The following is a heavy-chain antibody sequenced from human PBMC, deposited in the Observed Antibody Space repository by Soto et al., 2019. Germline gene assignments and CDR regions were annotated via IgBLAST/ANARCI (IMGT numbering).Heavy chain of an antibody. Sequence: ASVKVSCKASGYTFTSYGISWVRQAPGQGLEWMGWISAYNGNTNYAQKLQGRVTMTTDTSTSTAYMELRSLRSDDTAVYYCARDLCYDFWSGYYADYWGQGTLVTVSS. D-gene: IGHD3-3*01. CDR2: ISAYNGNT. J-gene: IGHJ4*02. CDR1: GYTFTSYG. V-gene: IGHV1-18*04. CDR3: ARDLCYDFWSGYYADY.